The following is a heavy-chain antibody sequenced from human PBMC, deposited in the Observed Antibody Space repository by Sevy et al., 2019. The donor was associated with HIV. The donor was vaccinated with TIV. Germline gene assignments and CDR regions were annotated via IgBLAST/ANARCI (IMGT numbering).Heavy chain of an antibody. D-gene: IGHD1-1*01. CDR1: GFTFAKYS. Sequence: GGSLRLSCAASGFTFAKYSMSWVRQAPGKGLEWVATFSFGCGRINYADSVKGRFTMSRDDSKNTLFLQMNSLRAEDTATYFYAREGGTQPHDYWGQGTLVTVSS. CDR2: FSFGCGRI. CDR3: AREGGTQPHDY. V-gene: IGHV3-23*01. J-gene: IGHJ4*02.